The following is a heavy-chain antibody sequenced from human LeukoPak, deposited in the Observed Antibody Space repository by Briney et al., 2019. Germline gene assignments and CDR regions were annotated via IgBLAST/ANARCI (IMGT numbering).Heavy chain of an antibody. V-gene: IGHV3-9*03. J-gene: IGHJ4*02. Sequence: GGSLRLSCAASGFTFDDYAMHWVRRAPGKGLEWVSGISWNSGSIGYADSVKGRFTISRDNAKNSLYLQMNSLRAEDMALYYCAKDMGQWLVSGRGAIDYWGQGTLVTVSS. CDR3: AKDMGQWLVSGRGAIDY. CDR2: ISWNSGSI. D-gene: IGHD6-19*01. CDR1: GFTFDDYA.